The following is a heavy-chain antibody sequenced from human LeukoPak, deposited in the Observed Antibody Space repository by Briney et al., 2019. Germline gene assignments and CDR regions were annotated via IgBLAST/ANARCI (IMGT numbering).Heavy chain of an antibody. V-gene: IGHV3-30*04. D-gene: IGHD3-10*01. Sequence: GGSLRLSCAASGFTFSSYAMHWVRQAPGKGLEWVAVISYDGSNKYYADSVKGRFTISRDNSKNTLYLQMNSLRAEDRAVYYCARVRLHYGWFDPWGQGTLVTVSS. CDR3: ARVRLHYGWFDP. J-gene: IGHJ5*02. CDR2: ISYDGSNK. CDR1: GFTFSSYA.